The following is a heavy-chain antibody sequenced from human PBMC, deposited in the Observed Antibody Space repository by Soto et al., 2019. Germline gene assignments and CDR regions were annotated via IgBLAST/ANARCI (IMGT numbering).Heavy chain of an antibody. CDR1: VFTFIRNA. CDR2: ITGSAGST. D-gene: IGHD3-22*01. Sequence: PGWSLRLSCASSVFTFIRNAMSWVRQAPGKGLEWVSSITGSAGSTYYADSVKGRFTISRDNSKNTLYLQVNSLRAEDTAVYYCAKKHESSGFHTCDYWGQGTLVTVSS. J-gene: IGHJ4*02. V-gene: IGHV3-23*01. CDR3: AKKHESSGFHTCDY.